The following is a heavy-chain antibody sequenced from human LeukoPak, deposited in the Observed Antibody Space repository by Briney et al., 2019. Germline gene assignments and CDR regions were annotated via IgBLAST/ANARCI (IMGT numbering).Heavy chain of an antibody. V-gene: IGHV5-51*01. J-gene: IGHJ4*02. CDR3: ARGITDSWSSFDY. CDR1: GYNFSTSW. CDR2: IYVGDSDA. Sequence: GESPKISCKGSGYNFSTSWIAWVRQMPGKGLEWLGIIYVGDSDARYSPSFRGQVTMSVDKSLDTAYLQWSSLKASDTAIYYCARGITDSWSSFDYWGQGTLLTVSS. D-gene: IGHD6-13*01.